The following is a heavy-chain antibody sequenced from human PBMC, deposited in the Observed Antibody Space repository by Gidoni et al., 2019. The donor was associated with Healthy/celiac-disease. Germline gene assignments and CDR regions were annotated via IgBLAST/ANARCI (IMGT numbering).Heavy chain of an antibody. Sequence: EVQLLESGGGLVQPGGSLRLSCAASGFHFSSYAMSWVRQAPGKGLEGVSAISGSGGSTYYADSVKGRFTISRDNSKNTLYMQMNSLRAEDTAVYYCAKSYSSGWYVSFVLDYWGQGTLVTVSS. CDR3: AKSYSSGWYVSFVLDY. CDR2: ISGSGGST. J-gene: IGHJ4*02. CDR1: GFHFSSYA. V-gene: IGHV3-23*01. D-gene: IGHD6-19*01.